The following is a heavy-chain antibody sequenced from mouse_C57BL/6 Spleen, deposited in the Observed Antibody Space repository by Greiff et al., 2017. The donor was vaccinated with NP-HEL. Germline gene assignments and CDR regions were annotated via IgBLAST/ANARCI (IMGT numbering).Heavy chain of an antibody. Sequence: QVQLQQSGAELVKPGASVKISCKASGYAFSSYWMNWVKQRPGKGLEGIGQIYPGDGDTNYNGKLKGKATRTADKSSSTAYMQLSSLTSEDSAVYFCARWGFYYYGSSYWYFDVWGTGTTVTVSS. D-gene: IGHD1-1*01. CDR2: IYPGDGDT. V-gene: IGHV1-80*01. CDR1: GYAFSSYW. CDR3: ARWGFYYYGSSYWYFDV. J-gene: IGHJ1*03.